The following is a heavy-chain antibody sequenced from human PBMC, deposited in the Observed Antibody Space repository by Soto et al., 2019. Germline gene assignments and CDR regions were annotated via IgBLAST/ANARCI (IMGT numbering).Heavy chain of an antibody. CDR3: AKDLLGPGRAYGMDV. CDR1: GFTFSSYG. J-gene: IGHJ6*02. V-gene: IGHV3-30*18. D-gene: IGHD7-27*01. Sequence: QVQLVESGGGVVQPGRSLRLSCAASGFTFSSYGMHWVRQATGKGLEWVAVISYDGSNKYYADSVKCRFTISRDKSKNTLYLQMNSLRAEYTAVYYCAKDLLGPGRAYGMDVWGQGTPVTVSS. CDR2: ISYDGSNK.